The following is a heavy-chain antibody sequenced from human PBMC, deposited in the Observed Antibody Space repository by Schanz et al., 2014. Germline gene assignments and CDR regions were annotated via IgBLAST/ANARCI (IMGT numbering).Heavy chain of an antibody. CDR3: YGMDV. Sequence: QVQLQQWGAGLLKPSETLSLTCAVYGGSFSGYYWTWIRQLPGKGLEWIGHIYYTGTIFYNPSLKSRVIISVDTSKNQFSLRLTSVTAADTAVYYCYGMDVWGQGTTVTVSS. CDR1: GGSFSGYY. CDR2: IYYTGTI. V-gene: IGHV4-34*03. J-gene: IGHJ6*02.